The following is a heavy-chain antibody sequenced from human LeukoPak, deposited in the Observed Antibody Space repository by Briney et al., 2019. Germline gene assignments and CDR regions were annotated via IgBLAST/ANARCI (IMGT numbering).Heavy chain of an antibody. Sequence: GGSLRLSCEASGFTFEDYGMTWVRQRPGKGLEYVCEINWNGDNPVYEDSLRGRFTISRDNAKNSVYLQMSSLRVDDTAFYYCARRSVAGATTGYYYDSWGQGTLVTVSS. J-gene: IGHJ4*02. V-gene: IGHV3-20*04. CDR1: GFTFEDYG. CDR2: INWNGDNP. D-gene: IGHD1-26*01. CDR3: ARRSVAGATTGYYYDS.